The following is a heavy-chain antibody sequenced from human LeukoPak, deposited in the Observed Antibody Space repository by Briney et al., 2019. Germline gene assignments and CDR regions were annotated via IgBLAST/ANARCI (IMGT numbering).Heavy chain of an antibody. J-gene: IGHJ4*02. Sequence: GGSLRLSCAASGFTFSSYWMAWVRQAPGKGLEWVANVREDEGDKGYADSVKGRFTISRDNGKNSLYLQMNSLTAGDTAVYYCARDVAGALDFWGQGTLVIVSS. CDR3: ARDVAGALDF. CDR2: VREDEGDK. CDR1: GFTFSSYW. D-gene: IGHD6-19*01. V-gene: IGHV3-7*01.